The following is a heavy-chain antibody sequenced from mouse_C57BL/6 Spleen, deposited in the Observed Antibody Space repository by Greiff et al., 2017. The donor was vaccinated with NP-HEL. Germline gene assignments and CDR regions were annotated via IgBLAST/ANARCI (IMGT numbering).Heavy chain of an antibody. D-gene: IGHD2-12*01. CDR1: GYAFSSSW. Sequence: QVQLQQSGPELVKPGASVKISCKASGYAFSSSWMNWVKQRPGKGLEWIGRIYPGDGDTNYNGKFKGKATLTADKSSSTAYMQLSSLTSEDSAVYFCAREELLGDFDYWGQGTTLTVSS. CDR3: AREELLGDFDY. CDR2: IYPGDGDT. J-gene: IGHJ2*01. V-gene: IGHV1-82*01.